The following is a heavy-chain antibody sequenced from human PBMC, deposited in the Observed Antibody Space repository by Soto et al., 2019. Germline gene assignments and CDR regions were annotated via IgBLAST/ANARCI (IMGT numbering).Heavy chain of an antibody. J-gene: IGHJ6*02. CDR1: GLTFSSCG. D-gene: IGHD4-17*01. CDR2: IWYDGSNK. CDR3: ARGGTGTTVWLGYYYGMDV. V-gene: IGHV3-33*01. Sequence: QVQLVESGGGVVQPGRSLRLSCAASGLTFSSCGMHWVRQAPGKGLEWVAVIWYDGSNKYYVDPVKGRFTISRDNSKDTLCVQRGRLGAEETAVYYCARGGTGTTVWLGYYYGMDVWGQGTTVTVSS.